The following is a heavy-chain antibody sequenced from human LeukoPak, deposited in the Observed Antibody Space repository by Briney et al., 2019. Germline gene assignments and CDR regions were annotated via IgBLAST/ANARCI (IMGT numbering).Heavy chain of an antibody. Sequence: GGSLRLSCAASGFTFSSYAMNWVRQAPGKGLEWVSGVSRSGGSTYYADSVKGRFTISRDNSKNTVYLQMNSLRAEDTAVYYCARDGGNDYGDYATINAFDIWGQGTMVTVSS. CDR2: VSRSGGST. V-gene: IGHV3-23*01. CDR1: GFTFSSYA. CDR3: ARDGGNDYGDYATINAFDI. J-gene: IGHJ3*02. D-gene: IGHD4-17*01.